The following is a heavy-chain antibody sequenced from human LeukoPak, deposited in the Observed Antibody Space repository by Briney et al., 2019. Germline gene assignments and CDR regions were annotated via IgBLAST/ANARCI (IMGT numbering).Heavy chain of an antibody. CDR1: GSTFDDYA. J-gene: IGHJ4*02. Sequence: PGGSLRLSCAASGSTFDDYAMHWVRQCPGKRLEWVSLINENGDIPNYGDSVRGRLTVSTDNAKNSLYLQMNSLTTEDTALYYCAKARWEPNFDYWGQGTLVTVSS. V-gene: IGHV3-43*02. CDR2: INENGDIP. CDR3: AKARWEPNFDY. D-gene: IGHD1-26*01.